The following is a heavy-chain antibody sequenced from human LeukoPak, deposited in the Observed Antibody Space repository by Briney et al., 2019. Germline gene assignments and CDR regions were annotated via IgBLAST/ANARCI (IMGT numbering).Heavy chain of an antibody. CDR1: GYTFTSYG. CDR2: ISTYNGNT. D-gene: IGHD4-17*01. CDR3: ARMIGDYGWFDP. Sequence: GASVKVSCKASGYTFTSYGISWVRQAPGQGLEWMGWISTYNGNTDYAQKLQGRVTVTTDTSTSTAYMELRSLRSDDTAVYYCARMIGDYGWFDPWGQGTLVTVSS. V-gene: IGHV1-18*01. J-gene: IGHJ5*02.